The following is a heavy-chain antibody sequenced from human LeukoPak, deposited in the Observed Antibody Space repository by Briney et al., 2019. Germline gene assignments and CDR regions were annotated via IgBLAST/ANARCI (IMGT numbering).Heavy chain of an antibody. J-gene: IGHJ4*02. Sequence: GGSLRLSCAASGFTFSDYYMSWIRRAPGKGLEWVSYISSSGSTIYYADSVKGRFTISRDNAKNSLYLQMNSLRAEDTAVYYCARGNYDSSGYYYVFPVDYWGQGTLVTVSS. D-gene: IGHD3-22*01. CDR2: ISSSGSTI. V-gene: IGHV3-11*04. CDR3: ARGNYDSSGYYYVFPVDY. CDR1: GFTFSDYY.